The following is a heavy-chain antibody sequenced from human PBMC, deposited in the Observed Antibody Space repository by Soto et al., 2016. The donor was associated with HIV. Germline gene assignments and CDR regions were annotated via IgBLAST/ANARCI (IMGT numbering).Heavy chain of an antibody. V-gene: IGHV4-34*02. CDR1: GGSFSDYY. CDR2: INHSGST. D-gene: IGHD6-6*01. CDR3: ARLVVSNIAARRYYYYYMDV. J-gene: IGHJ6*03. Sequence: QVQLEQWGAELLKPSETLSLTCAVYGGSFSDYYWSWIRQPPGKGLEWIGEINHSGSTDFNPSLRSRVAISVDTSKNQFSLKLTSVTAADTAVYYCARLVVSNIAARRYYYYYMDVWGKGPRVTVSS.